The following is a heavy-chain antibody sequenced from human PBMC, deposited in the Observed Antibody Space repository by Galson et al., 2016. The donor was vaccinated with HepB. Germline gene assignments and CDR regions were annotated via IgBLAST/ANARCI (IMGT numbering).Heavy chain of an antibody. D-gene: IGHD2-15*01. Sequence: QSGAEVTKPGESLKISCKASGYSFTTYWIGWVRQMPGRGLKWMGIIYPGDSDTRYSPSFQGQVTISADKSISTAYLQWSSLKASDTAMYYCARRDPCSGGTCFSGVNDAFDIWGQGTMVTVSS. CDR2: IYPGDSDT. V-gene: IGHV5-51*01. J-gene: IGHJ3*02. CDR1: GYSFTTYW. CDR3: ARRDPCSGGTCFSGVNDAFDI.